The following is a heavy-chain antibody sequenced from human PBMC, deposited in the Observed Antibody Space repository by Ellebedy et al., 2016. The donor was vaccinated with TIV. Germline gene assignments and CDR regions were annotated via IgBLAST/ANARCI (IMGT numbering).Heavy chain of an antibody. J-gene: IGHJ4*02. V-gene: IGHV3-23*01. CDR1: GFTFSDYY. D-gene: IGHD3-16*01. CDR2: ISGSGGST. Sequence: GESLKISCAASGFTFSDYYTSWIRQAPGKGLEWVSAISGSGGSTYYEDSVKGRFTISRDNSKNTLYLQMNSLRAEDTAVYYCAKAYASSLYYFDYWGQGTLVTVSS. CDR3: AKAYASSLYYFDY.